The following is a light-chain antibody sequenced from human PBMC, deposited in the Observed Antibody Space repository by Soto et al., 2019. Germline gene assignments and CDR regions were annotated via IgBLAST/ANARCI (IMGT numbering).Light chain of an antibody. V-gene: IGKV4-1*01. CDR1: QSVLYSSNNKNF. J-gene: IGKJ4*01. Sequence: DIVMTQSPDSLTVSLGERATINCKSSQSVLYSSNNKNFLTWYQQKPGQPPKLLIYWASTRESGVPDRFSGSGSGTDFTLTISSVQAEDVAFYHCQQYYSSPPTFGGGTKVEI. CDR3: QQYYSSPPT. CDR2: WAS.